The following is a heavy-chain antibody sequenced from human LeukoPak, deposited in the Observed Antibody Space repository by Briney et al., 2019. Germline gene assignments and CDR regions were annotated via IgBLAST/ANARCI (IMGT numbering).Heavy chain of an antibody. V-gene: IGHV3-48*03. CDR2: ISSSGSTI. D-gene: IGHD3-22*01. J-gene: IGHJ3*02. CDR1: GFTFSSYE. CDR3: ARGSIVVGLVDAFDI. Sequence: GGSLRLSCAASGFTFSSYEMNWVRQAPGKGLEWVSYISSSGSTIYYADSVKGRFTISRDNAKNSLYLQMNSLRAEDTAVYYCARGSIVVGLVDAFDIWGQGTMVTVSS.